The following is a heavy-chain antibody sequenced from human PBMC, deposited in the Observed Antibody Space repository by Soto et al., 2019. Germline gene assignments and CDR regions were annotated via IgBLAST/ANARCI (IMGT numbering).Heavy chain of an antibody. J-gene: IGHJ6*02. CDR1: GFTFSSYG. V-gene: IGHV3-33*01. CDR3: ARPLEAYYYYYGMDV. Sequence: SLRLSCAASGFTFSSYGMHWVRQAPGKGLEWVAVIWYDGSNKYYADSVKGRFTISRDNSKNTLYLQMNSLRAEDTAVYYCARPLEAYYYYYGMDVWGQGTTVTVSS. CDR2: IWYDGSNK.